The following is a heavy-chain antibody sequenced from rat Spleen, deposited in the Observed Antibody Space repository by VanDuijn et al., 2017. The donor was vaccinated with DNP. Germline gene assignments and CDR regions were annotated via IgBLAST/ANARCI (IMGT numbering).Heavy chain of an antibody. CDR3: VRWYNSGYYFDY. D-gene: IGHD4-3*01. CDR2: ISYDGGST. CDR1: GFTFSDYY. J-gene: IGHJ2*01. V-gene: IGHV5-22*01. Sequence: EVQLVESGGDLVQPGRSLQLSCTASGFTFSDYYMAWVRQAPTKGLEWVAYISYDGGSTYYGDSVKGRFTISRANVKSTLYLQMNGLRSEDMATYYCVRWYNSGYYFDYWGQGVMVTVSS.